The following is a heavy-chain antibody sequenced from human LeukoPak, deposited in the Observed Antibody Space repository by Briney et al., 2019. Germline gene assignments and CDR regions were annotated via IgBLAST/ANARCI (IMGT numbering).Heavy chain of an antibody. CDR2: IYSGGST. V-gene: IGHV3-53*01. CDR3: ARYIRSMGWLDY. Sequence: GGSLRLSCAASGFTFDDYVMHWVRQAPGKGLEWVSVIYSGGSTYYADSVKGRFTISRDNSKNTLYLQMNSLRAEDTAVYYCARYIRSMGWLDYWGQGTLVTVSS. D-gene: IGHD6-19*01. CDR1: GFTFDDYV. J-gene: IGHJ4*02.